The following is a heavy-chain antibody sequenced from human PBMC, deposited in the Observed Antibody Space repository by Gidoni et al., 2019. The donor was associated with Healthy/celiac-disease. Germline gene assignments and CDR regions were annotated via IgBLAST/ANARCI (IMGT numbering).Heavy chain of an antibody. CDR3: AKGMYNWNLISAFDI. CDR2: ISWNSGSI. Sequence: EVQLVASGGGLVQPGRSLRLSCAASGFTFADYAMHWVRQATGKGLEWVAGISWNSGSIGYADSVKGRVTIARDNGKKSLYLQMNSLRAEDTALYYCAKGMYNWNLISAFDIWGQGTMVTVSS. J-gene: IGHJ3*02. CDR1: GFTFADYA. V-gene: IGHV3-9*01. D-gene: IGHD1-20*01.